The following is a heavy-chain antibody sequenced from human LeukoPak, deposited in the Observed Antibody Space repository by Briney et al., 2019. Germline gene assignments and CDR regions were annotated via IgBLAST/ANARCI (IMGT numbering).Heavy chain of an antibody. CDR2: IDPSDSNT. CDR3: ASHPRSGGWYGQFDY. CDR1: GYSFTSYC. D-gene: IGHD6-19*01. Sequence: GESLRNSCKDSGYSFTSYCISWKRQMPGKHLEWMTKIDPSDSNTNYSPSFQPHVTISADKSINTAYLQWSSLKTSDTAMYYCASHPRSGGWYGQFDYWGQGTLVTVSS. V-gene: IGHV5-10-1*01. J-gene: IGHJ4*02.